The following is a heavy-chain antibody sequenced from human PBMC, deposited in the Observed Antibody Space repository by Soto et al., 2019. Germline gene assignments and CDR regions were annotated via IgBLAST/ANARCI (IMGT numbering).Heavy chain of an antibody. CDR3: ARESWSYVY. V-gene: IGHV1-2*02. J-gene: IGHJ4*02. D-gene: IGHD1-26*01. CDR1: GYTFTNY. CDR2: MNPNDGHT. Sequence: QAQLVQSGAEAKRPGTSVKLSCKVSGYTFTNYFHWIRQAPGQGLEWMGWMNPNDGHTEYARKFQSRVTLARDTSITTYYMELSTQTSAVTAVDYCARESWSYVYWGQGTLVTVSS.